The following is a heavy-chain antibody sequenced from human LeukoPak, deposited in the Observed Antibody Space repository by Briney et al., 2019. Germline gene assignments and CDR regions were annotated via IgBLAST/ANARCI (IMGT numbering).Heavy chain of an antibody. Sequence: GGSLRLSCTVSGFTVSSNSMSWVRQAPGKGLEWVSFIYSGGNTHNSDSVKGRFTISRDNSKNTLYLQMNSLRAEDTAVYYCARLVWSGSYYFDYWGQGTLVTVSS. CDR3: ARLVWSGSYYFDY. CDR1: GFTVSSNS. D-gene: IGHD1-26*01. V-gene: IGHV3-53*01. J-gene: IGHJ4*02. CDR2: IYSGGNT.